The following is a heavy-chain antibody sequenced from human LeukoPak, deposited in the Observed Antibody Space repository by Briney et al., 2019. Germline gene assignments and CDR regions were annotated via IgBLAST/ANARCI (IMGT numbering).Heavy chain of an antibody. CDR3: AKDTVVGISAYNYYRYMDV. J-gene: IGHJ6*03. Sequence: GGSLRLSCAASGFTFSSYAMHWVRQAPGKGLEWVAVISYDGSNKYYADSVKGRFTISRDNSKNTLYLQMNSLRGEDTAVYYCAKDTVVGISAYNYYRYMDVWGRGTTVTVSS. V-gene: IGHV3-30*04. D-gene: IGHD4-23*01. CDR2: ISYDGSNK. CDR1: GFTFSSYA.